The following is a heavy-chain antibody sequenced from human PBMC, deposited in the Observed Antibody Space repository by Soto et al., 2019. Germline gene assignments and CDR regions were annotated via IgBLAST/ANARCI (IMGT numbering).Heavy chain of an antibody. CDR3: ARYGTWPTNWFDP. CDR1: GGSISSSSYY. Sequence: QLQLQESGPGLVKPSETLSLTCTVSGGSISSSSYYWGWIRQPPGTGLEWIGSIYYSGSTDYNPSLKSRVTISVDPSKNQFSLRLSSVTAADTAVYYCARYGTWPTNWFDPWGQGILVTVSS. V-gene: IGHV4-39*01. D-gene: IGHD3-10*01. CDR2: IYYSGST. J-gene: IGHJ5*02.